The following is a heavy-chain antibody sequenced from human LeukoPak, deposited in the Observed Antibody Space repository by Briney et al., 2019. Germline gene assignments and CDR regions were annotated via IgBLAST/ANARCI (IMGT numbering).Heavy chain of an antibody. J-gene: IGHJ3*02. CDR3: ARVKAEAGDAFDI. Sequence: ASVKVSCKASGYTFTSYGISWVRQAPGQGLEWMGWISAYNGHTNYAKKLQGRVTMTPDTSKSTDYMELRSMRSDDTAVYYCARVKAEAGDAFDIWGQGTMVTVSS. CDR1: GYTFTSYG. CDR2: ISAYNGHT. D-gene: IGHD6-13*01. V-gene: IGHV1-18*01.